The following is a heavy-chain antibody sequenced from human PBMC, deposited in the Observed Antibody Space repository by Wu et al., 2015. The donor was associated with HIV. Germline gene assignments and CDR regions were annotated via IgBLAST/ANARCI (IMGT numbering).Heavy chain of an antibody. Sequence: QVQLVQSGAEVKKPGSSVKVSCKASGGTFSSYAISWVRQAPGQGLEWMGRIIPIFGTPNYAQKFQGRVTITADEFTTTVYMDLSSLSSEDTAVYYCARAHNGYTFGGYFDRWGQGTLVTVSS. J-gene: IGHJ4*02. CDR2: IIPIFGTP. CDR1: GGTFSSYA. V-gene: IGHV1-69*13. D-gene: IGHD3-3*01. CDR3: ARAHNGYTFGGYFDR.